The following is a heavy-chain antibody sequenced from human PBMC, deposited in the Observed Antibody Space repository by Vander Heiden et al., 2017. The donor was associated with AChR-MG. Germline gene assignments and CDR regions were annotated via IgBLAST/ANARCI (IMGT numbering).Heavy chain of an antibody. CDR3: ARHGYNWNDGP. CDR2: NYYSGST. J-gene: IGHJ5*02. V-gene: IGHV4-39*01. D-gene: IGHD1-1*01. Sequence: QLQLQESGPGLVKPSEPPSLTCTVPRGPISSRSYYWGRIRQPPGKGLEWIGSNYYSGSTYYNPSLKSRVTISVDTSKNQFSLKLSSVTAADTAVYYCARHGYNWNDGPWGQGTLVTVSS. CDR1: RGPISSRSYY.